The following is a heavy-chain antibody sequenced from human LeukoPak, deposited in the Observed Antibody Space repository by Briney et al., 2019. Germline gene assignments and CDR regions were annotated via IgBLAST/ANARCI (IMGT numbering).Heavy chain of an antibody. CDR2: ISWNSGSI. V-gene: IGHV3-9*01. CDR1: GFTFDDYA. Sequence: GGSLRLSCAASGFTFDDYAMHWVRQAPGKGLEWVSGISWNSGSIGYADSVKGRFTISRDNAKNSLYLQMNSLRAEDTALYYCAKDTIAAADPYYHYGMDVWGQGTTVTVSS. D-gene: IGHD6-13*01. CDR3: AKDTIAAADPYYHYGMDV. J-gene: IGHJ6*02.